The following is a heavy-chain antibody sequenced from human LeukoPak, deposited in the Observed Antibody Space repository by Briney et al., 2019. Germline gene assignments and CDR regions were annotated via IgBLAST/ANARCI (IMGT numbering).Heavy chain of an antibody. CDR3: ARGVAAAGMDYYYGMDV. J-gene: IGHJ6*04. CDR2: INPNSGGT. Sequence: ASVNVSCKASGYTFTGYYMHWVRQAPGHRLERMGWINPNSGGTDYAQKFQCWVTMTRETSISTAYMELSRLRSDHTAVYYCARGVAAAGMDYYYGMDVWGKGTTVTVSS. D-gene: IGHD6-13*01. V-gene: IGHV1-2*04. CDR1: GYTFTGYY.